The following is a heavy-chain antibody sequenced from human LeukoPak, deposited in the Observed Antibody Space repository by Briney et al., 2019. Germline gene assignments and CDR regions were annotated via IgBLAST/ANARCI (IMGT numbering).Heavy chain of an antibody. Sequence: SETLSLTCTVSGGSISSSSYYWGWIRQPPGKGLEWIGSIYYSGSTYYNPSLKSRVTISVDTSKNQFSLKLSSVTAADTAVYYCARGHCSGGSCYQPDYYYGMDVWGQGTTVTVSS. CDR2: IYYSGST. D-gene: IGHD2-15*01. CDR1: GGSISSSSYY. CDR3: ARGHCSGGSCYQPDYYYGMDV. J-gene: IGHJ6*02. V-gene: IGHV4-39*07.